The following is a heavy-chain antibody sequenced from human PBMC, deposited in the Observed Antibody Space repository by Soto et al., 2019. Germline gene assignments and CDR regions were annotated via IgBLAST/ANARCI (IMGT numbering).Heavy chain of an antibody. CDR3: ARDRYGAPLWGQDDFDY. D-gene: IGHD4-17*01. J-gene: IGHJ4*02. V-gene: IGHV3-23*01. Sequence: GGSLRLSCAASGFTFSSYAMSWVRQAPGKGLEWVSTISDSGNSTYSADSVKGRFTISRDNSKNMLYLQMHRLRAEDTAVYYCARDRYGAPLWGQDDFDYWGQGTLVTVSS. CDR1: GFTFSSYA. CDR2: ISDSGNST.